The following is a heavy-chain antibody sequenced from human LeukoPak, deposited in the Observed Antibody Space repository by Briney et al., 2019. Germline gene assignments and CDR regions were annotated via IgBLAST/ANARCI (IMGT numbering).Heavy chain of an antibody. V-gene: IGHV3-53*01. D-gene: IGHD1-26*01. J-gene: IGHJ4*02. CDR2: IYGGGNT. CDR3: AREDSGSYYSDY. CDR1: GFTVNIKY. Sequence: GGSLRLSCAASGFTVNIKYMSWGRQAPGKGVEWVSVIYGGGNTYYADSVKGRFTISRDNSKNTLYLQMNSLRAEDTALYYCAREDSGSYYSDYWGQGTLVTVSS.